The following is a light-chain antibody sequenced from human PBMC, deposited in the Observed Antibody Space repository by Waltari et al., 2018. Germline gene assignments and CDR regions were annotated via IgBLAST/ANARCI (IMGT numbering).Light chain of an antibody. J-gene: IGLJ1*01. Sequence: QSALTQPPSASGSPGQSVTISCTGTSSDAGAYEFVSWYQPHPGKAPKLIIYEVTKRPSGVPDRFSGSKSGNTAALTVSGLRTEDEADYYCGSYAGSNTYVFGTGTKVTVL. CDR3: GSYAGSNTYV. CDR1: SSDAGAYEF. V-gene: IGLV2-8*01. CDR2: EVT.